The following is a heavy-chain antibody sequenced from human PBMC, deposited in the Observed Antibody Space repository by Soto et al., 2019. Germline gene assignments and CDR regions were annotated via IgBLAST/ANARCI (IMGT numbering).Heavy chain of an antibody. CDR3: AKNIRGSRWLQLEHYYYYGMDV. J-gene: IGHJ6*02. CDR1: GFTFSSYG. Sequence: GGSLRLSCAASGFTFSSYGMHWVRQAPGKGLEWVAVISYDGSNKYYADSVKGRFTISRDNSKNTLYLQMNSLRAEDTAVYYCAKNIRGSRWLQLEHYYYYGMDVWGQGTTVTVSS. CDR2: ISYDGSNK. D-gene: IGHD5-12*01. V-gene: IGHV3-30*18.